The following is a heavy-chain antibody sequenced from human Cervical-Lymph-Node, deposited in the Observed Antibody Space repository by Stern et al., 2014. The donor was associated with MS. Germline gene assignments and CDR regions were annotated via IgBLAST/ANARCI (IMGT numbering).Heavy chain of an antibody. CDR3: VRDQGGIAAS. J-gene: IGHJ4*02. D-gene: IGHD6-13*01. V-gene: IGHV1-69*12. CDR1: GGSFSTVE. Sequence: QVQLVQSGAEVKKPGSSMKVSCKASGGSFSTVEISWVRQAPGQGLEWLGGITPLCGTTNYAPRVQGRVTIIADESTDTVNMELSSLRSEDTAVYYCVRDQGGIAASWGQGTLVTVSS. CDR2: ITPLCGTT.